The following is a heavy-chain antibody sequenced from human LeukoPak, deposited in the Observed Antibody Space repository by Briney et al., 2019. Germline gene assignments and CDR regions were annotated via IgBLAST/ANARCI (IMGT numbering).Heavy chain of an antibody. CDR3: AKDVWNDGDHY. CDR1: GFTLSSYG. J-gene: IGHJ4*02. D-gene: IGHD7-27*01. V-gene: IGHV3-30*02. Sequence: GGALRLSRAASGFTLSSYGLHRVRPAPGKGVGWVAFIRYDGSNKYYADSVKGRFTISRDNSKNTLYLQMNSLRAEDTAVYYCAKDVWNDGDHYWGQGTLVTVSS. CDR2: IRYDGSNK.